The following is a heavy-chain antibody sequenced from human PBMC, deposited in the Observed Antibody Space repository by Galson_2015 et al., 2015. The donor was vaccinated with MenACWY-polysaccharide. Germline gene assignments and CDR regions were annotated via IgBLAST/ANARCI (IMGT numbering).Heavy chain of an antibody. V-gene: IGHV3-23*01. J-gene: IGHJ4*02. CDR3: AREGWMGEKNSLSYDSSAFD. D-gene: IGHD3-22*01. CDR2: VSNSGGNT. CDR1: GFTFSSYA. Sequence: SLRLSCAASGFTFSSYALTWVRQAPGAGLEWVSSVSNSGGNTYYADSVKGRFTISRDNSKNTLYLQMNTLRAEDTAIYYCAREGWMGEKNSLSYDSSAFDWGQGTLVTVSS.